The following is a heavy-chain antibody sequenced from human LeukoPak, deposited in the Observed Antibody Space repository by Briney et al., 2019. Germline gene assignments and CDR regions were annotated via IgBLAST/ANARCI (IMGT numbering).Heavy chain of an antibody. J-gene: IGHJ4*02. D-gene: IGHD3-22*01. CDR3: ARAKKTYYYDSSGYFPYYFDY. Sequence: PSETLSLTCTVSGDSINSYHWSWIRQPPGKGLEWIGYIYYSGSTNYNPSLEGRVTISVDTSENQFSLKLSSVTTADTAVYYCARAKKTYYYDSSGYFPYYFDYWGQGTLVTVSS. V-gene: IGHV4-59*01. CDR1: GDSINSYH. CDR2: IYYSGST.